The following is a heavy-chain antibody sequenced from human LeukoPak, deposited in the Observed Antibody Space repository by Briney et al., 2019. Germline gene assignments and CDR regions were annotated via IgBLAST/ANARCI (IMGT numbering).Heavy chain of an antibody. Sequence: GGSLRLSCAASGFTFNTYAMSWVRQAPGKGLEWVSTINGSGGRTYYADSVKGRFTISRDNSKNTLYLQMNSLRAEDTAVYFCAKGSRYIWNSEYYFDYWGRGTLVTVPS. D-gene: IGHD1-7*01. CDR3: AKGSRYIWNSEYYFDY. CDR2: INGSGGRT. CDR1: GFTFNTYA. V-gene: IGHV3-23*01. J-gene: IGHJ4*02.